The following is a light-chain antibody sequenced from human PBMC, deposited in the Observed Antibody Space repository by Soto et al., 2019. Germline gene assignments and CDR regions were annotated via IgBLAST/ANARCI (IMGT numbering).Light chain of an antibody. J-gene: IGLJ3*02. V-gene: IGLV4-69*01. Sequence: QLVLTQSPSASASLGASVKLTCTLSSGHSSYAIAWHQQQQEKGPRYLMKLNSDGSHSKGDGIPDRFSRSSSGAERYLPIPSLQSEDEADYYCQTWGSGSWVFGGGTQLTVL. CDR1: SGHSSYA. CDR2: LNSDGSH. CDR3: QTWGSGSWV.